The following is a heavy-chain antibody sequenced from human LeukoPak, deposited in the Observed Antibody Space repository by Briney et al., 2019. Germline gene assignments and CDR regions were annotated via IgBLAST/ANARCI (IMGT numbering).Heavy chain of an antibody. Sequence: GASVKVSCKASGYTFTSYGISWVRQAPGQGLEWMGWINPNSGGTNYAQKFQGRVTMTRDTSISTAYMELSRLRSDDTAVYYCARVPYSSSWYGDYWGQGTLVTVSS. D-gene: IGHD6-13*01. CDR2: INPNSGGT. J-gene: IGHJ4*02. CDR3: ARVPYSSSWYGDY. CDR1: GYTFTSYG. V-gene: IGHV1-2*02.